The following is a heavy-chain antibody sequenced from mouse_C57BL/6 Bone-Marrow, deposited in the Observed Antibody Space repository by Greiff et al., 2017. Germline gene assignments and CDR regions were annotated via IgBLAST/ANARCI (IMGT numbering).Heavy chain of an antibody. CDR1: GFNIKDDY. V-gene: IGHV14-4*01. Sequence: VQLKESGAELVRPGASVKLSCTASGFNIKDDYMHWVKQRPEQGLEWIGWIDPENGDTEYASKFQGKATITADTSSNTAYLQLSSLTSEDTAVYYCTTSFSFDYWGQGTTLTVSS. J-gene: IGHJ2*01. CDR2: IDPENGDT. CDR3: TTSFSFDY. D-gene: IGHD2-12*01.